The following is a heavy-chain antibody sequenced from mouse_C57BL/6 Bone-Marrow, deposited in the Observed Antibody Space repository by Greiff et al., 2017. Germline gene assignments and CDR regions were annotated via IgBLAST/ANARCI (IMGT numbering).Heavy chain of an antibody. CDR1: GFTFTDYY. J-gene: IGHJ2*01. V-gene: IGHV7-3*01. CDR2: IRNTANGYTT. CDR3: ARGREGPFDY. Sequence: DVKLVESGGGLVQPGGSLSLSCAASGFTFTDYYMSWVRQPPGKALEWLGFIRNTANGYTTEYSASGKGRFTISRDNSQSSLYLQMNALRAEDSATYYCARGREGPFDYGGEGTTLTVSS.